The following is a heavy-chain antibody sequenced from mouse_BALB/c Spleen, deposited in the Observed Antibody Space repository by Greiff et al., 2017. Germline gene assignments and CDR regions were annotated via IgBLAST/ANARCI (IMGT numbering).Heavy chain of an antibody. V-gene: IGHV1-5*01. CDR2: IYPGNSDT. CDR3: ALITTVVATEAMDY. CDR1: GYSFTSYW. D-gene: IGHD1-1*01. Sequence: EVKLQESGTVLARPGASVKMSCKASGYSFTSYWMHWVKQRPGQGLEWIGAIYPGNSDTSYNQKFKGKAKLTAVTSASTAYMELSSLTNEDSAVYFCALITTVVATEAMDYWGQGTSVTVSS. J-gene: IGHJ4*01.